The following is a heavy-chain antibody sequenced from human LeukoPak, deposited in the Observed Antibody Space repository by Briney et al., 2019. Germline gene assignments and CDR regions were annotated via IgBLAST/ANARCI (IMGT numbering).Heavy chain of an antibody. D-gene: IGHD6-19*01. CDR2: IRYDGSNK. CDR3: AKGSGWYIDY. Sequence: GGSLRLSCAASGFTFRSYSMHWVRQAPGKGLEWVAFIRYDGSNKYYADSVKGRFTISRDNSMDTLYLQMNSLRAEDTAVYFCAKGSGWYIDYCGQGTLVTVSS. CDR1: GFTFRSYS. V-gene: IGHV3-30*02. J-gene: IGHJ4*02.